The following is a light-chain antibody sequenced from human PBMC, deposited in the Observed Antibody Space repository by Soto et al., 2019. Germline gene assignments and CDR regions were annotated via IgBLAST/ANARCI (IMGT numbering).Light chain of an antibody. Sequence: QSVLTQPPSVSGAPGQRVTISCTGSSSNIGAGYNVCWYQQLPGTAPKLLIYGNGNRPSGVPDRFSGSKSGTSASLAITGLQAWDVADYYSQSYDSSLSGCVFGGGTKLTVL. CDR1: SSNIGAGYN. CDR2: GNG. V-gene: IGLV1-40*01. J-gene: IGLJ3*02. CDR3: QSYDSSLSGCV.